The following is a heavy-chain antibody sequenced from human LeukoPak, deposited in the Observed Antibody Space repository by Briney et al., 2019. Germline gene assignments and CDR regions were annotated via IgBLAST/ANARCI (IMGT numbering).Heavy chain of an antibody. CDR1: GGTFSSYA. CDR3: ARDELGLGYCSGGSCYGMDV. CDR2: IIPICGTA. Sequence: SVKVSCKASGGTFSSYAISWVRQAPGQGLEWMGWIIPICGTANYAQKFQGRVTITADESTSTAYMELSRLRSEDTAVYYCARDELGLGYCSGGSCYGMDVWGKGTTVTVSS. D-gene: IGHD2-15*01. V-gene: IGHV1-69*13. J-gene: IGHJ6*04.